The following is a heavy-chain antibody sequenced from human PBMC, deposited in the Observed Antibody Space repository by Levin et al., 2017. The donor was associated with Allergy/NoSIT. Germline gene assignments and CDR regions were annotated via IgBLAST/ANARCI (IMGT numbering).Heavy chain of an antibody. CDR2: ISAYNGNT. Sequence: GESLKISCKASGYTFTRYGISWVRQAPGQGLEWMGWISAYNGNTNYAQKVQGRVTMTTDTSTSTAYMELRSPRSDDTAVYYCARRSMVRGVIKGDDAFDIWGQGTMVTVSS. CDR1: GYTFTRYG. CDR3: ARRSMVRGVIKGDDAFDI. D-gene: IGHD3-10*01. J-gene: IGHJ3*02. V-gene: IGHV1-18*01.